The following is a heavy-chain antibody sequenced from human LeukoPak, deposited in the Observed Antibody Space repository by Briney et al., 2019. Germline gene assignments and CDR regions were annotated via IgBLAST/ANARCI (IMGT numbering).Heavy chain of an antibody. Sequence: ASVKVSCKASGYTFTGYYMHWVRQAPGQGLEWMGRINPNSGGTNYAQKFQGRVTMTRDTSISTAYMELSRLRSDDTAVYYCARDSHYYYDSSGHHDYWGQGTLVTVSS. CDR1: GYTFTGYY. V-gene: IGHV1-2*06. CDR3: ARDSHYYYDSSGHHDY. CDR2: INPNSGGT. D-gene: IGHD3-22*01. J-gene: IGHJ4*02.